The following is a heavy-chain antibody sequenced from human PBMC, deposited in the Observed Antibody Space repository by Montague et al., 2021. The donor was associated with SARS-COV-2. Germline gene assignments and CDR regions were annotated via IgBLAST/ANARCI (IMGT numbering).Heavy chain of an antibody. CDR2: IYYSGRT. V-gene: IGHV4-59*01. Sequence: SETLSLTCTVSGDSISTYYWSWIRQPPGKGLEWIGYIYYSGRTNYNPSLKSRVTISVDTSKNQFSLKLSSVTAADTAVYYCARGGGSGYRYYFDYRGQGSLVTVSS. CDR1: GDSISTYY. D-gene: IGHD3-22*01. CDR3: ARGGGSGYRYYFDY. J-gene: IGHJ4*02.